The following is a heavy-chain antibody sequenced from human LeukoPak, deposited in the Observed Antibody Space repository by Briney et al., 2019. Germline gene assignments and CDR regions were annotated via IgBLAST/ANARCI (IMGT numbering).Heavy chain of an antibody. D-gene: IGHD5-12*01. V-gene: IGHV4-31*03. CDR1: GGFISSGGYY. J-gene: IGHJ5*02. Sequence: SETLSLTCTVSGGFISSGGYYWSWIRQHPGKGLEWIGYIYYSGSTYYNPSLKSRVTISVDTSKNQFSLKLSSVTAADTAVYYCARVGYSGSPDTATEKNWFDPWGQGTLVTVSS. CDR2: IYYSGST. CDR3: ARVGYSGSPDTATEKNWFDP.